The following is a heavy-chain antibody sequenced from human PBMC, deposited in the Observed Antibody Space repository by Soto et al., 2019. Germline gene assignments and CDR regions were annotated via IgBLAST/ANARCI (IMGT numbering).Heavy chain of an antibody. Sequence: ASVKVSCKASGYTFTTYPMHWVRQAPGQSLEWMGGIIPIFGTANYAQNFQGRVTMTTDTSTSTAYMELRSLRSDDTAVYYCARDSFSGCYYDRIGYGVYYWG. D-gene: IGHD3-22*01. CDR1: GYTFTTYP. J-gene: IGHJ4*01. V-gene: IGHV1-69*05. CDR2: IIPIFGTA. CDR3: ARDSFSGCYYDRIGYGVYY.